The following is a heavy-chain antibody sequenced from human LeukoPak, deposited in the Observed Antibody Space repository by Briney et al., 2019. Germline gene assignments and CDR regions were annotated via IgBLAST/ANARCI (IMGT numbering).Heavy chain of an antibody. J-gene: IGHJ4*02. Sequence: ASVKVSCKASGYTFTSYAMHWVRQAPGQRLEWMGWINAGNGNTKYSQKSQGRVTITRDTSASTAYMELSSLRSEDTAVYYCARAHTPTVTTYDYWGQGTLVTVSS. D-gene: IGHD4-17*01. CDR1: GYTFTSYA. V-gene: IGHV1-3*01. CDR2: INAGNGNT. CDR3: ARAHTPTVTTYDY.